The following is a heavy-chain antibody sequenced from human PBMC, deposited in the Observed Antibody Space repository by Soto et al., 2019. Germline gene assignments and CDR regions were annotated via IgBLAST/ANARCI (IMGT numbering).Heavy chain of an antibody. CDR3: ASNTLAAAGTSWFDP. J-gene: IGHJ5*02. D-gene: IGHD6-13*01. CDR2: IIPIFGTA. CDR1: RSTFSSYS. Sequence: ASVKVSCKASRSTFSSYSISWVRQAPGQGLEWMGGIIPIFGTANHAQKFQGRVTITADESTSTAYMELSSLRSEDTAVYYCASNTLAAAGTSWFDPWGQGTLVTVSS. V-gene: IGHV1-69*13.